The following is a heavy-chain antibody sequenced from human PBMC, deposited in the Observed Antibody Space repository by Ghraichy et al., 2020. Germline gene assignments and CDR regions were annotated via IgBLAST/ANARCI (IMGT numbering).Heavy chain of an antibody. D-gene: IGHD3-22*01. V-gene: IGHV3-23*01. CDR1: GFTFSSYA. Sequence: GGSLRLSCAASGFTFSSYAMSWVRQAPGKGLEWVSAISGSGGSTYYADSVKGRFTISRDNSKNTLYLQMNSLRAEDTAVYYCAKGRHYYDSSGFKTPFDYWGQGTLVTVSS. CDR2: ISGSGGST. CDR3: AKGRHYYDSSGFKTPFDY. J-gene: IGHJ4*02.